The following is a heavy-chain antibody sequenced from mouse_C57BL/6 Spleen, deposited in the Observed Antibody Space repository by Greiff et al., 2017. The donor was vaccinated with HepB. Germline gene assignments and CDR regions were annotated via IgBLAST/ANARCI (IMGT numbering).Heavy chain of an antibody. CDR1: GFTFSSYG. V-gene: IGHV5-6*01. J-gene: IGHJ2*01. Sequence: EVQLVESGGDLVKPGGSLKLSCAASGFTFSSYGMSWVRQTPDKRLEWVATLSSGGSYTYYPDSVKGRFHISRDNAKNTLYLPMSSLKAEDTAMYYCARQTTVGADYWGQGTALTVSS. CDR3: ARQTTVGADY. D-gene: IGHD1-1*01. CDR2: LSSGGSYT.